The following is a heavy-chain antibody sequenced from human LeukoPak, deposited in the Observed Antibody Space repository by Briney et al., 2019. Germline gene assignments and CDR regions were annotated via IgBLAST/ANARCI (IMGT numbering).Heavy chain of an antibody. J-gene: IGHJ4*02. CDR3: ARYYCGGDCYGSDY. CDR1: GGSISGYY. D-gene: IGHD2-21*02. Sequence: SETLSLTCTVSGGSISGYYWSWIRQAPGKGLEWIGYIHYSGSTNYNPSLKSRVTISVDTSKNQFSLKVSSVTAADTAVYYCARYYCGGDCYGSDYWGQGTLVTVSS. V-gene: IGHV4-59*01. CDR2: IHYSGST.